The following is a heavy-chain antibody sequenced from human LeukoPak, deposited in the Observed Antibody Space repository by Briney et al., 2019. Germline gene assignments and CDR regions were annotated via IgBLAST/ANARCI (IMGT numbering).Heavy chain of an antibody. Sequence: SETLSLTCTVSGGSISSYYWSWIRQPPGKGLEWIGYIYYSGSTNYNPSLKSRVTISVDTSKNQFSLKLSSVTAADTAVYYCARDRYDSSGYPYNWFDPWGQGTLVTVSS. CDR2: IYYSGST. CDR3: ARDRYDSSGYPYNWFDP. V-gene: IGHV4-59*01. CDR1: GGSISSYY. D-gene: IGHD3-22*01. J-gene: IGHJ5*02.